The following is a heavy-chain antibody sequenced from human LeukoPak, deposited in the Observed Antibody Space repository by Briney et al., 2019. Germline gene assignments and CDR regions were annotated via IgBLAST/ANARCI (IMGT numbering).Heavy chain of an antibody. CDR2: IYPGDSDT. CDR3: ARHVGGGYYDSSGYYFDY. J-gene: IGHJ4*02. V-gene: IGHV5-51*01. D-gene: IGHD3-22*01. CDR1: GYSFTSYW. Sequence: GESLKISCKGSGYSFTSYWIGWVRQMPGKGLEWMGIIYPGDSDTRYSPSFQGQVTISADKSISTAYLQWSSLKALDTAMYYCARHVGGGYYDSSGYYFDYWGQGTLVTVSS.